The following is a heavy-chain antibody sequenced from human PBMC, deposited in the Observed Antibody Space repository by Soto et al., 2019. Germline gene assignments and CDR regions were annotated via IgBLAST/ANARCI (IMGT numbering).Heavy chain of an antibody. CDR3: AKADGATTMIVVGGDY. V-gene: IGHV3-23*01. CDR2: ISGSGIST. Sequence: GGSLRLSCAASGFTFSSYAMSWVRQAPGKGLEWVSAISGSGISTYYADSVKGRFTISRDNSRNTLYLQMNSLRAEDTAVYYCAKADGATTMIVVGGDYWGQGTLVTVSS. D-gene: IGHD3-22*01. CDR1: GFTFSSYA. J-gene: IGHJ4*02.